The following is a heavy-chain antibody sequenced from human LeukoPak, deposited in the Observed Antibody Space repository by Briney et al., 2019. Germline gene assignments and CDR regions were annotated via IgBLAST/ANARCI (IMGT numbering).Heavy chain of an antibody. V-gene: IGHV3-73*01. CDR3: TRPHPSCTGGVCYWD. CDR2: IRSKANNYAT. CDR1: GFTFSGSA. D-gene: IGHD2-8*02. Sequence: GGSLRLSCAASGFTFSGSAMHWVRQASGKGLEWVGRIRSKANNYATAYAASVKGRFTISRDDSKNTAYLQMNSLKTEDTAVYYCTRPHPSCTGGVCYWDWGQGTLVTVSS. J-gene: IGHJ1*01.